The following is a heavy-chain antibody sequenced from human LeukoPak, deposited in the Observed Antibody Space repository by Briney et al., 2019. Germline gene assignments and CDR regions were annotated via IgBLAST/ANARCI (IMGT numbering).Heavy chain of an antibody. CDR3: ARGRMAVAGSYEY. D-gene: IGHD6-19*01. Sequence: PGGALRLSCAASGITFGSYWMTWVRQPPAKGLECVANIKPDGSEKHYVDSVEGRFTISRDNAKNSLFLKMNSLRAEDTAVYYCARGRMAVAGSYEYWGQGTLVTVSS. CDR2: IKPDGSEK. V-gene: IGHV3-7*05. CDR1: GITFGSYW. J-gene: IGHJ4*02.